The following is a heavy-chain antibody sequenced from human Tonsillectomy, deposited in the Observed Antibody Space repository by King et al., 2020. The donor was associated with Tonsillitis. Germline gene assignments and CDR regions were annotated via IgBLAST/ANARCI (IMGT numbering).Heavy chain of an antibody. CDR3: ARYVAVAGTNWYLDL. CDR1: GGSITSFY. CDR2: SHSTGST. Sequence: LQLQESGPGLVKASETLSLTCTVSGGSITSFYWSWIRQPPGKGLEWIGYSHSTGSTNYNPSLKSRATISVDTSKNQFSLRLSSVTAADTAVYYCARYVAVAGTNWYLDLWGRGTLVPVSS. J-gene: IGHJ2*01. V-gene: IGHV4-59*01. D-gene: IGHD6-19*01.